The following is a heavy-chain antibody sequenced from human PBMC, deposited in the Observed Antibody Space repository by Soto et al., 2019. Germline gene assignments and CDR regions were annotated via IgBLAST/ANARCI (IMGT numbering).Heavy chain of an antibody. CDR1: GGSINSYY. J-gene: IGHJ5*01. V-gene: IGHV4-4*07. D-gene: IGHD2-8*01. Sequence: SETLSLTCNVSGGSINSYYWSWIRQPAGKGLEWIGRISSGGSAIYNPSLKSRVTISVDTSKNQFSLRLTFVTAADTAVYFCARDAYPNWFDFWGQGTLVTVSS. CDR2: ISSGGSA. CDR3: ARDAYPNWFDF.